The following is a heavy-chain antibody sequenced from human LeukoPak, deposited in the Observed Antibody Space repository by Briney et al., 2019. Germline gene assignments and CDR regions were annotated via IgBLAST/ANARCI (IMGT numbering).Heavy chain of an antibody. D-gene: IGHD6-6*01. CDR1: GYTFTGYY. J-gene: IGHJ4*02. Sequence: ASVKVSCKASGYTFTGYYMHWVRQAPGQGLEWMGWINPNSGGTNYAQKFQGRVTMTRDTSISTAYMELSRLRSDDTAVYYCARLSGGSSSPFDYWGQGTLVTVSS. CDR2: INPNSGGT. V-gene: IGHV1-2*02. CDR3: ARLSGGSSSPFDY.